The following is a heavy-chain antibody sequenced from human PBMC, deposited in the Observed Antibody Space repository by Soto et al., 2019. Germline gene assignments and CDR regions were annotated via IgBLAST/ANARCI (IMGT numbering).Heavy chain of an antibody. V-gene: IGHV4-59*01. D-gene: IGHD2-2*01. J-gene: IGHJ4*01. CDR2: IFHSGNA. CDR3: ARAYATTLPFDY. CDR1: GGSISSYY. Sequence: SETLSLTCTVSGGSISSYYWSWIRQPPGKGLEWIGFIFHSGNAKYNPSLKSRVTISIDTSKSQFSLSLDSVTAADTAVYFCARAYATTLPFDYWGLGTLVTVAS.